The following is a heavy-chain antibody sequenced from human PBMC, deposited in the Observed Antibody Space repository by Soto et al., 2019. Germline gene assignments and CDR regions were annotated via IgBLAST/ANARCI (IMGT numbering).Heavy chain of an antibody. V-gene: IGHV4-31*03. CDR3: ARFDYDFWSGYSIWFDP. Sequence: QVQLQESGPGLVKPSQTLSLTCTVSGGSISRGGYYWSWIRQHPGKGLEWIGYIYYSGSTYYNPSLKSRVTISVATSKNQFSLKLSSVTAAATAVYYCARFDYDFWSGYSIWFDPWGQGTLVTVSS. J-gene: IGHJ5*02. CDR1: GGSISRGGYY. CDR2: IYYSGST. D-gene: IGHD3-3*01.